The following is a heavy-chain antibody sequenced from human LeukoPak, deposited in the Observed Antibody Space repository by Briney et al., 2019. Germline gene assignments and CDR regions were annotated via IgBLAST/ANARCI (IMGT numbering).Heavy chain of an antibody. CDR3: ARGDTIFGVVGFITFDY. J-gene: IGHJ4*02. D-gene: IGHD3-3*01. Sequence: PSETLSLTCTVSGGSVSSGGYFWSWIRQPPGKGLEWIGYIYYSGSTNYNPSLKSRVTISVDTSKNQFSLKLSSVTAADTAVYYCARGDTIFGVVGFITFDYWGQGTLVTVSS. CDR2: IYYSGST. CDR1: GGSVSSGGYF. V-gene: IGHV4-61*08.